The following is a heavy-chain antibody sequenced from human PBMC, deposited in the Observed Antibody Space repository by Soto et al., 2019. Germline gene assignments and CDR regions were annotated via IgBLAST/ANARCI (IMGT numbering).Heavy chain of an antibody. CDR2: MNPKSGNT. V-gene: IGHV1-8*01. CDR1: GYTFTSYD. CDR3: ARGLYYKSWSGWRWFEP. D-gene: IGHD3-3*01. J-gene: IGHJ5*02. Sequence: QVQLVQSGAEVKKPGASVKVSCKASGYTFTSYDIHWVRQATGQGLEWMGWMNPKSGNTGYAQKFQGRVTMTRNTSITTAYMELTSLRSEDTAVYYCARGLYYKSWSGWRWFEPWGQGTLVTVSS.